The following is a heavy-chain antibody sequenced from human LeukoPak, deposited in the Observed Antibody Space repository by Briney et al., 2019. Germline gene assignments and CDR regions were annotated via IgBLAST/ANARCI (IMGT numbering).Heavy chain of an antibody. D-gene: IGHD6-13*01. CDR1: GFTFSSYA. Sequence: PGGSLRLSCAASGFTFSSYAMSWVRQAPGEGLEWVSAFSGSGGSTYYADSVKGRSTISRENSKNTLYLQMNSLRAEDTAVYYCAKLTTYRIAAAGTGFDPWGQGTLVTVSS. CDR2: FSGSGGST. J-gene: IGHJ5*02. CDR3: AKLTTYRIAAAGTGFDP. V-gene: IGHV3-23*01.